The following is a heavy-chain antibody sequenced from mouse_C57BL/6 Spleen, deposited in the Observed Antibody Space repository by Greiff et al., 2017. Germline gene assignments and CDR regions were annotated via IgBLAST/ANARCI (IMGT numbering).Heavy chain of an antibody. J-gene: IGHJ3*01. D-gene: IGHD1-1*01. CDR2: IYPGDGDT. CDR1: GYAFSSYW. V-gene: IGHV1-80*01. Sequence: QVQLKQSGAELVKPGASVKISCKASGYAFSSYWMHWVKQRPGKGLEWIGKIYPGDGDTNYNGKFKGKATLTADKSSSTAYMQRSSLSSEDSSVYFCARDGSSYLFAYWGQGTLVTVSA. CDR3: ARDGSSYLFAY.